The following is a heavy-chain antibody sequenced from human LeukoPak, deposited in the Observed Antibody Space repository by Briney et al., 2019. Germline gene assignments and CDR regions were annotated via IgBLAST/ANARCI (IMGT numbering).Heavy chain of an antibody. J-gene: IGHJ4*02. CDR1: GFTFSSHW. CDR3: ARDFGRPTTFDY. Sequence: PGGSLRLSCAASGFTFSSHWMSWVRQTPGKGLERVATIKQDGSEKYYVGSVNGRFTISRDNAKNSLYLQMSSLRAEDTGMYYCARDFGRPTTFDYWGQGTLVTVSS. V-gene: IGHV3-7*03. CDR2: IKQDGSEK. D-gene: IGHD3-3*01.